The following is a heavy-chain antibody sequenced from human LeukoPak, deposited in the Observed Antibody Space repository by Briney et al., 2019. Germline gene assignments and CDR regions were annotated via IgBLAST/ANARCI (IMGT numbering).Heavy chain of an antibody. D-gene: IGHD3-22*01. J-gene: IGHJ4*02. V-gene: IGHV5-51*01. CDR2: IYPGDSDT. CDR1: GSRFTSYW. Sequence: GESLKISFKGSGSRFTSYWIGWVRQMPGKGLEWMGIIYPGDSDTRYSPSFQGQVTISADKSLSTAYLQWSSLKASDTAMYYCARHGPTYYDSSGYLVDYWGQGTLVTVSS. CDR3: ARHGPTYYDSSGYLVDY.